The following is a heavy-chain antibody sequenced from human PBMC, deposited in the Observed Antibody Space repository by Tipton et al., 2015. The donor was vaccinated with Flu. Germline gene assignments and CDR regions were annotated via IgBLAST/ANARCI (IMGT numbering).Heavy chain of an antibody. J-gene: IGHJ4*02. D-gene: IGHD5-12*01. CDR2: INHSESP. V-gene: IGHV4-38-2*02. Sequence: TLSLTCSVSGYSIRSSYYWGWIRQPPGKGLEWIGEINHSESPNYNPSLKSRVTISVDTSKNQFSLKVTSLTAADTAVYYCARGSGYANAYLDFWGQGTLVTVSS. CDR1: GYSIRSSYY. CDR3: ARGSGYANAYLDF.